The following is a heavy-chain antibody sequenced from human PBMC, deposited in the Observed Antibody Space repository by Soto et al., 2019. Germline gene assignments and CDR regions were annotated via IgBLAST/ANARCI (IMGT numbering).Heavy chain of an antibody. V-gene: IGHV4-30-4*08. J-gene: IGHJ5*01. CDR3: ARGRYCLTGRCFPNWFDS. D-gene: IGHD2-15*01. CDR2: IYKSATT. Sequence: SETLSLTCSVSGDSISTVDYFWAWIRQPPGQALEYIGFIYKSATTYYNPSFESRVAISLDTSKSQFSLNVTSVTAADTAVYFCARGRYCLTGRCFPNWFDSWGQGTLVTVSS. CDR1: GDSISTVDYF.